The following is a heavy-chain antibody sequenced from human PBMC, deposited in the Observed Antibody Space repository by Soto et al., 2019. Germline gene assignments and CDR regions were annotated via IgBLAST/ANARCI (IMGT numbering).Heavy chain of an antibody. CDR1: AFTFSSFR. J-gene: IGHJ3*02. CDR2: ISSSDSII. V-gene: IGHV3-48*02. D-gene: IGHD3-22*01. Sequence: EVQLVESGGGLVQPGGSLRLSCAASAFTFSSFRMNWVRQAPGKGLEWVSFISSSDSIIYSADSVKGRFTISRDNAKKSLFLQMNSLRDEDTALYYCARDRNAALYYHSSGYLQTDPFDIWGQGTMVTVSS. CDR3: ARDRNAALYYHSSGYLQTDPFDI.